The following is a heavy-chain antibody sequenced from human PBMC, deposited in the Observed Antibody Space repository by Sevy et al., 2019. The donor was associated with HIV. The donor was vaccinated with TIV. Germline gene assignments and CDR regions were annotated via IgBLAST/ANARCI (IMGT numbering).Heavy chain of an antibody. V-gene: IGHV3-33*01. D-gene: IGHD3-22*01. CDR1: GFTFIIYG. CDR3: ASLPNNYYDISGSSGDDAFDI. CDR2: IWNDRSNK. Sequence: GGSLRLSCAAYGFTFIIYGMHWVRQAPGKGLEWVAVIWNDRSNKHYADSVKGRFTISRDNAKNTLYLQMNSLRVEDTAVYYCASLPNNYYDISGSSGDDAFDIWGQGTRVTVSS. J-gene: IGHJ3*02.